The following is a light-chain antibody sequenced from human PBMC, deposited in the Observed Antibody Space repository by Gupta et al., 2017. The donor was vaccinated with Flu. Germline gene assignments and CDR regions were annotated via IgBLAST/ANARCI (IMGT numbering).Light chain of an antibody. CDR3: QHYGDSRWT. Sequence: EIVLTQSPRTLYLSPGERATVSCRASQSVTSSYLAWYQQKFGQAPRLLIYGASSRASGIPDRFSGSGSGTEFTLTISRLEPEDFAVYYCQHYGDSRWTFGQGTKVEIK. V-gene: IGKV3-20*01. J-gene: IGKJ1*01. CDR2: GAS. CDR1: QSVTSSY.